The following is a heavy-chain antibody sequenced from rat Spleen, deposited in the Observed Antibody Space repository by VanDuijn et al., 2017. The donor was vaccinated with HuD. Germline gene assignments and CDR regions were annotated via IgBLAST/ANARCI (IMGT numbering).Heavy chain of an antibody. CDR1: GFSFSSFA. D-gene: IGHD1-6*01. J-gene: IGHJ4*01. Sequence: EVQLVESGGGLVQPGRSLKLSCAASGFSFSSFAMAWVRQAPKKGLEWVATITSGGNNIYYPDSVKGRFTISRDNAKSTLYLVMNNLRSEDTATYSFSRAMYTKDYYYAKGYYVMDAWGQGASVPVSS. V-gene: IGHV5-46*01. CDR3: SRAMYTKDYYYAKGYYVMDA. CDR2: ITSGGNNI.